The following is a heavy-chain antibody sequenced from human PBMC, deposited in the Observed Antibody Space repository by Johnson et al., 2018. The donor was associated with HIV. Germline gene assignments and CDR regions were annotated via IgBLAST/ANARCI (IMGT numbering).Heavy chain of an antibody. J-gene: IGHJ3*02. CDR1: GFTFSSYD. CDR2: IGTAGDT. CDR3: TRRSPYDAFDI. V-gene: IGHV3-13*01. Sequence: EMQLVESGGGLVQPGGSLRLSCAASGFTFSSYDMHWVHQATGKGLEWVSAIGTAGDTYYPGSVKGRFTISRENAKNSLYLQMNSLRAEDTAVYYCTRRSPYDAFDIWGQGTMVTVSS.